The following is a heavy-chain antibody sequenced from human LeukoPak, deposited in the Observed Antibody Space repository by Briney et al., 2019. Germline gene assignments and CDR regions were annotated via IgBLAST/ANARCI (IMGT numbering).Heavy chain of an antibody. CDR1: EFTSVRYA. J-gene: IGHJ6*03. Sequence: PGGSLRLSCAASEFTSVRYAMNWVRQAPGKGVEGGSYISSSSFKIGYADSVKGRFTISRDNSKNSLYLQMDSLRVEDTAVYYCVRDPSYGSSWYYYMDVWGKGTTVTVSS. CDR3: VRDPSYGSSWYYYMDV. D-gene: IGHD6-13*01. V-gene: IGHV3-48*04. CDR2: ISSSSFKI.